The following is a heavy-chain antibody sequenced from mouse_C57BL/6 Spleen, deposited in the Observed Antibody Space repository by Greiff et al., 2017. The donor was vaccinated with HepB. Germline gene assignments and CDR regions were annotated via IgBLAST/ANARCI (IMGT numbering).Heavy chain of an antibody. D-gene: IGHD4-1*01. Sequence: VQLKESGPGLVKPSQSLSLTCSVTGYSITSGYYWNWIRQFPGNKLEGMGYISYDGSNNYNPSLKNRISITRDTSKNQFFLTLNSVTTEDTATYYCARAETVTERDYYFDYWGQGTTLTVSS. V-gene: IGHV3-6*01. CDR2: ISYDGSN. CDR1: GYSITSGYY. CDR3: ARAETVTERDYYFDY. J-gene: IGHJ2*01.